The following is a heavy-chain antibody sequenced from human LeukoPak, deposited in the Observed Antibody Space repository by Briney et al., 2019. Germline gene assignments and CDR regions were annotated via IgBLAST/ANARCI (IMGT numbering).Heavy chain of an antibody. J-gene: IGHJ3*02. CDR1: GFTFSDNW. D-gene: IGHD5-24*01. Sequence: TGGSLRLSCAASGFTFSDNWMTWVRQAPGKGLEWVAKIKQDGSEKYYVDSVKGQFTISRDNAMNSLYLQMNSLRAEDTAVYYCARVQDGYSKYAFDIWGQGTMVTVSS. V-gene: IGHV3-7*04. CDR2: IKQDGSEK. CDR3: ARVQDGYSKYAFDI.